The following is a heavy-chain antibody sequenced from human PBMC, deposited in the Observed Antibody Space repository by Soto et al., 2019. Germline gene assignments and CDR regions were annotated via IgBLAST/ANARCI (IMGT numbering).Heavy chain of an antibody. J-gene: IGHJ4*02. Sequence: AAGCKFGDYASRWVRQETGKGLEWVSAISGSGGSTYYADSVKGRFTISRDNSKNTLYLQMNSLRAEDTAVYYCAKDEVLAYYYDSSGYYYAIYWGQGTLVTVPS. CDR1: GCKFGDYA. CDR3: AKDEVLAYYYDSSGYYYAIY. D-gene: IGHD3-22*01. CDR2: ISGSGGST. V-gene: IGHV3-23*01.